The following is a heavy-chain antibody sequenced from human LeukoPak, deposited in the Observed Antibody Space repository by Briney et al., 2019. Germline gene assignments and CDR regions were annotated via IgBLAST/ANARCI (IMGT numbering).Heavy chain of an antibody. CDR3: ARGSNYYDTSGYYSRKVTDAFDI. CDR2: INHSGSI. CDR1: GGSFSGYY. D-gene: IGHD3-22*01. Sequence: SETLSLTCAVYGGSFSGYYWSWIRQPPGKGLEWIGEINHSGSINYNPSLESRLTISVGRSKNQFSLNLRSVTAADTAVYYCARGSNYYDTSGYYSRKVTDAFDIWGQGTMVTVSS. V-gene: IGHV4-34*01. J-gene: IGHJ3*02.